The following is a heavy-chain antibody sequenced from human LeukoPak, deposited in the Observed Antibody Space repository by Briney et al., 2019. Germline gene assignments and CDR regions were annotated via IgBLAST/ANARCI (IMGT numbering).Heavy chain of an antibody. Sequence: PSETLSLTCTVSGGSIRSSYYYWGWIRQPPGKGLEWIGSIYDSGSTYYNPSLKSRVTISVDTSKNQFSLKLSSVTAADTAVYYCARRYCRNGVCYNHGGYFDYWGQGILVTVSS. CDR3: ARRYCRNGVCYNHGGYFDY. D-gene: IGHD2-8*01. CDR1: GGSIRSSYYY. J-gene: IGHJ4*02. CDR2: IYDSGST. V-gene: IGHV4-39*01.